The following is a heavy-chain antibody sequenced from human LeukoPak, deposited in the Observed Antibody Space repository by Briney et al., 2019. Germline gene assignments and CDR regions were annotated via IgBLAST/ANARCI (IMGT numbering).Heavy chain of an antibody. V-gene: IGHV4-38-2*02. D-gene: IGHD3-10*01. CDR3: ARDQSPYGSGSYYL. J-gene: IGHJ5*02. Sequence: SETLSLTCTVSGYSISGPYYWGWIRQPPGKGLEWIGIIYHSGSTYYNPSLKSRVSISVDTSKNQFSLKLTSVTASDTALYYCARDQSPYGSGSYYLWGQGTLVTVSS. CDR1: GYSISGPYY. CDR2: IYHSGST.